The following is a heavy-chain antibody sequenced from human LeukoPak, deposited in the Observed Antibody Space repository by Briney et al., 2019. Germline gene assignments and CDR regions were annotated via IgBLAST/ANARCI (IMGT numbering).Heavy chain of an antibody. CDR3: AKDSTTSGSYYGMDV. V-gene: IGHV3-23*01. Sequence: GGSLRLSCAASGFTFTNYAMNWVRQAPGKGLEWVSTLSPSGADTYYADSVKGRFTISRDISKNTLYLQMNSLRAEDTAVYYCAKDSTTSGSYYGMDVWGQGTTVTVSS. CDR1: GFTFTNYA. J-gene: IGHJ6*02. CDR2: LSPSGADT. D-gene: IGHD3-3*01.